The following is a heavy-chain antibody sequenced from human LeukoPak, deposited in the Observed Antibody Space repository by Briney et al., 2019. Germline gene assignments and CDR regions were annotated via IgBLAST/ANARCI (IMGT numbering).Heavy chain of an antibody. D-gene: IGHD3-10*01. Sequence: GRSLRLSCAASGFTFDDYAMHWVRQAPGKGLEWVSGISWNSGSIGYADSVKGRFTISRDNAKNSLYLQMNSLRAEDTALYYCAKDYYGSGSYRFDYWGQGTLVTVSS. J-gene: IGHJ4*02. CDR1: GFTFDDYA. CDR2: ISWNSGSI. CDR3: AKDYYGSGSYRFDY. V-gene: IGHV3-9*01.